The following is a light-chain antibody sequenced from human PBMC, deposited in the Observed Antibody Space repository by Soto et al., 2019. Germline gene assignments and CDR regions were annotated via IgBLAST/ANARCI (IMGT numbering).Light chain of an antibody. CDR2: GVS. CDR1: QSVSSSY. CDR3: QHYLNSRPIT. V-gene: IGKV3-20*01. J-gene: IGKJ5*01. Sequence: EIVLTQSPGTLSLSPGERATLSCRASQSVSSSYLAWYQQKPGQAPRLLIYGVSSRATGIPDRFSGSGSGTDFSITISRLEPADFAVYYWQHYLNSRPITFGQGKRLVIK.